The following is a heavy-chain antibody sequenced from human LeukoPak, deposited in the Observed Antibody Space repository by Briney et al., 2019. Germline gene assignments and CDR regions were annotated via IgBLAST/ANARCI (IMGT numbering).Heavy chain of an antibody. V-gene: IGHV4-34*01. CDR3: ASRRITMVRGVNWFDP. D-gene: IGHD3-10*01. CDR2: INHSGST. CDR1: GGSFSGYY. Sequence: PSETLSLTCAVYGGSFSGYYWSWTRQPPGKGLEWIGEINHSGSTNYNPSLKSRVTISVDTSKNQFSLKLSSVTAADTAVYYCASRRITMVRGVNWFDPWGQGTLVTVSS. J-gene: IGHJ5*02.